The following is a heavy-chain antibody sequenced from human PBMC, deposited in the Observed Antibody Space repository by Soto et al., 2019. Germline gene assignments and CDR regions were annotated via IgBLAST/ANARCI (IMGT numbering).Heavy chain of an antibody. V-gene: IGHV4-30-2*01. Sequence: QVQLQESGSGLVKPSQTLSLTCDVSGDSISSGGYSWNWIRQPPGKGLEWIGNIYQSGTTDYNPSLKSRVSXAVXXSKNQFSLKLSSVTAADTAVYYCARDNRSGYYFDYWGQGTLVTVSS. CDR3: ARDNRSGYYFDY. D-gene: IGHD3-22*01. CDR2: IYQSGTT. CDR1: GDSISSGGYS. J-gene: IGHJ4*02.